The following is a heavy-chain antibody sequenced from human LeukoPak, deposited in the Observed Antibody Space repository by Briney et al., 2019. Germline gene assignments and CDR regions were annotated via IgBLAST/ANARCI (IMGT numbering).Heavy chain of an antibody. J-gene: IGHJ2*01. CDR3: ARHGGSWSLDL. CDR1: GGSISPYY. CDR2: ITYSGST. Sequence: PSETLSLTCTVSGGSISPYYWTWIRQPPGEGLEWIGYITYSGSTNYNPSLKSRVTISVDTSNNQFSLKLNSVTAADAAVYYCARHGGSWSLDLWGRGSLVTVSA. D-gene: IGHD1-26*01. V-gene: IGHV4-59*08.